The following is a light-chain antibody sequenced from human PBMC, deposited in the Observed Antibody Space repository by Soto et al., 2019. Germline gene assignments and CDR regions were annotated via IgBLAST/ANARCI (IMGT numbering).Light chain of an antibody. CDR2: EVS. J-gene: IGLJ1*01. Sequence: QSVLTQPASVSGSPGQSITISCTGTSSDVGGYDYVSWYQQQSGKAPKLIIYEVSSRPSGVSNRFSGSKSGNTASLTISGLHADDEADYYCDSFTSSRAYVFGVGTKVTVL. V-gene: IGLV2-14*01. CDR1: SSDVGGYDY. CDR3: DSFTSSRAYV.